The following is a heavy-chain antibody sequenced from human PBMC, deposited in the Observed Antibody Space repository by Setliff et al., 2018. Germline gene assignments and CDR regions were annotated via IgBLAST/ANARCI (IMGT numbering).Heavy chain of an antibody. CDR3: ARVGGSGTQPLYYYYYYMDV. Sequence: SETLSLTCTVSGASLSSGTYYWGWIRQPPGKGLEWIGYIYYSGSTYYNPSLKSRVTISVDTSKNQFSLKLSSVTAADTAVYYCARVGGSGTQPLYYYYYYMDVWGKGTTVTVSS. D-gene: IGHD3-10*01. CDR1: GASLSSGTYY. CDR2: IYYSGST. J-gene: IGHJ6*03. V-gene: IGHV4-31*03.